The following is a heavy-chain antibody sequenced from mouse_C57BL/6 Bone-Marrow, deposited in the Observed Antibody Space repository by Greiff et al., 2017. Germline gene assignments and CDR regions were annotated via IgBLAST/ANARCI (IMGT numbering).Heavy chain of an antibody. V-gene: IGHV2-3*01. Sequence: VKLMESGPGLVAPSPSLSITCTVSGFSLTSYGVSWVRQPPGKGLEWLGVIWRDRSANYHSALISSLSISKDNSKSQVFLTLNCLQADDTTTYYCAPLITTVVAPFYAMDYWGQGTSVTVSS. J-gene: IGHJ4*01. CDR1: GFSLTSYG. CDR2: IWRDRSA. D-gene: IGHD1-1*01. CDR3: APLITTVVAPFYAMDY.